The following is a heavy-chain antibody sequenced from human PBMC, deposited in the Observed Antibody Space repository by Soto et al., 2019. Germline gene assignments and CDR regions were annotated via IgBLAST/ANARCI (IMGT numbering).Heavy chain of an antibody. J-gene: IGHJ6*02. CDR2: ISGSGGST. Sequence: GGSLRLSCAASGFTFSSYAMSWVRQAPGKGLEWVSAISGSGGSTYYADSVKGRFTISRDNSKNTRYLQMNSLRAEDTAVYYCAKSPYYYDSSEAYYYYGMDVWGQGTTVTVSS. D-gene: IGHD3-22*01. V-gene: IGHV3-23*01. CDR3: AKSPYYYDSSEAYYYYGMDV. CDR1: GFTFSSYA.